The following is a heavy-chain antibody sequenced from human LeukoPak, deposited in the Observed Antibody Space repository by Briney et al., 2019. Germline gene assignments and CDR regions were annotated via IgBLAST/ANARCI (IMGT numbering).Heavy chain of an antibody. CDR1: GFTFSNYG. CDR3: ARGGDVYYYYGMDV. V-gene: IGHV3-33*01. D-gene: IGHD2-21*01. Sequence: PGGSLRLSCAASGFTFSNYGMHWVRQAPGKGLEWVAVIWYDGSNKYYGDSVKGRFTIARDNSKNTLYLQMNSLRAEDTAVYYCARGGDVYYYYGMDVWGQGTTVTVSS. CDR2: IWYDGSNK. J-gene: IGHJ6*02.